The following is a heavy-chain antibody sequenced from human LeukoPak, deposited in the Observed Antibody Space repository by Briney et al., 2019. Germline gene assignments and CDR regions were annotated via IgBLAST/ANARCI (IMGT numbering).Heavy chain of an antibody. CDR2: IYYSGST. CDR3: ARGFDSSSGWYPAFDI. D-gene: IGHD6-19*01. J-gene: IGHJ3*02. Sequence: PSETLSLTCTVSGGSISSSSYYWGWIRQPPGKGLEWIGNIYYSGSTYSNPSLKSRVTISVDTSKNQFSLKLSSVTAADTAVYYCARGFDSSSGWYPAFDIWGHGTMGTVSS. V-gene: IGHV4-39*07. CDR1: GGSISSSSYY.